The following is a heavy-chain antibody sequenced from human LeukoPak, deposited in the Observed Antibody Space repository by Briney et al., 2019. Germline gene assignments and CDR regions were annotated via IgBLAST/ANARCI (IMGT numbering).Heavy chain of an antibody. V-gene: IGHV3-30-3*01. CDR2: ISYDGSNK. CDR3: ARGRIAAGTYYYYYMDV. D-gene: IGHD6-6*01. CDR1: GFTFSSYA. J-gene: IGHJ6*03. Sequence: GRSLRLSCAASGFTFSSYAMRWVRQAPGKGLEWVAVISYDGSNKYYADSVKGRFTISRDNSKNTLYLQMNSLRAEDTAVYYCARGRIAAGTYYYYYMDVWGKGTTVTVSS.